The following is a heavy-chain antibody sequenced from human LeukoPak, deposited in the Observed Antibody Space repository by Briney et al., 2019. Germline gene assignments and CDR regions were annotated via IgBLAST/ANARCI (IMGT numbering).Heavy chain of an antibody. D-gene: IGHD5-24*01. CDR3: VGDGRDGYNIYFHH. CDR2: ISGNGGNT. CDR1: GFTFSTYA. V-gene: IGHV3-64D*06. J-gene: IGHJ1*01. Sequence: GGSLRLSCSASGFTFSTYAMHWVRQAPGKGLEYVSVISGNGGNTSYADSVKGRFITSRDNSKNTVYLQMSSLRAEDTAIYYCVGDGRDGYNIYFHHWGQGTLVTVSS.